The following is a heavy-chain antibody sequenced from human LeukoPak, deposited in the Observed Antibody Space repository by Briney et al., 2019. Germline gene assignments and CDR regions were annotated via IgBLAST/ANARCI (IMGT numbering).Heavy chain of an antibody. J-gene: IGHJ3*02. D-gene: IGHD3-3*01. V-gene: IGHV3-23*01. CDR2: ISGSGGNT. Sequence: PGGSLRLSCAASGFTFSTNAMSWVRQAPGKGLEWVSTISGSGGNTFYTDSVKGRFTISRDNSKNTLYLQMNSLRAEDTAVYYCARDTEMEGLYYDFWSGYGPYDAFDIWGQGTMVTVSS. CDR1: GFTFSTNA. CDR3: ARDTEMEGLYYDFWSGYGPYDAFDI.